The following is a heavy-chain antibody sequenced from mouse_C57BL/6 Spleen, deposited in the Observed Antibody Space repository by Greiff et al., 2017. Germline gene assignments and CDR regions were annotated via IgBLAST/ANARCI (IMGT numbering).Heavy chain of an antibody. J-gene: IGHJ2*02. Sequence: VQLQQSDAELVKPGASVKISCKASGYTFTDHSIHWMKQRPEQGLEWIGYIYPRDGSTKYNEKFKGKATLTADKSSSTAYMQLNSLTSEDSAVYFCARIYYDYDECYFGYRGQGTSLTVAS. D-gene: IGHD2-4*01. CDR1: GYTFTDHS. CDR3: ARIYYDYDECYFGY. V-gene: IGHV1-78*01. CDR2: IYPRDGST.